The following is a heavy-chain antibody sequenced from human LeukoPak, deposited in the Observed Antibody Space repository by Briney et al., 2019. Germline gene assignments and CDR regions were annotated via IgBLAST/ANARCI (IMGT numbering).Heavy chain of an antibody. D-gene: IGHD6-13*01. J-gene: IGHJ5*02. CDR2: ISNTGNTI. CDR3: ARISKGSSWYFDP. Sequence: QPGGSLRLSCAASGFTFSSYSMNWVRQAPGKGLEWVSYISNTGNTIYYVDSVKGRFTISRDNAKNSLYLQMNSLRAEDTAVYYCARISKGSSWYFDPWGQGTLVTVSS. CDR1: GFTFSSYS. V-gene: IGHV3-48*04.